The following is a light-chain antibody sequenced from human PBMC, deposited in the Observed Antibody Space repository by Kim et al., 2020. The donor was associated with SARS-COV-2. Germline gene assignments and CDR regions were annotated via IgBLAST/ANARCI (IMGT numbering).Light chain of an antibody. CDR2: TAS. Sequence: ASVGDRVTITCRASQTISNYLNWYQLKPGKAPKLLIYTASTLQSGVPSRFSGSGSGTDFTLTVSTLQPEDSATYYCHQTYSAPLTFGGGTKVDIK. CDR3: HQTYSAPLT. J-gene: IGKJ4*01. CDR1: QTISNY. V-gene: IGKV1-39*01.